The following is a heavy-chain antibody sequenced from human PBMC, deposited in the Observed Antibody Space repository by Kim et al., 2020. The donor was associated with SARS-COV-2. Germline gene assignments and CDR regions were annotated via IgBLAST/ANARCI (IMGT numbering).Heavy chain of an antibody. CDR2: INTDTGNP. J-gene: IGHJ4*02. Sequence: SGYTFTNNAISWVRQAPGQGLEWMGWINTDTGNPTYAQAFTRRFVFSVDTSVTTAYLQISSLEAEDTALYYCARVIWGTYRYTDYWGQGTLAT. CDR3: ARVIWGTYRYTDY. D-gene: IGHD3-16*02. V-gene: IGHV7-4-1*02. CDR1: GYTFTNNA.